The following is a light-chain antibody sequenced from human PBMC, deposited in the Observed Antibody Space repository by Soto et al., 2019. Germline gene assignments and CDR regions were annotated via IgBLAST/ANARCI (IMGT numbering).Light chain of an antibody. CDR1: QTISNS. Sequence: DIQMTQSPSSLSASVGDRVTSTCRASQTISNSLNWYRQKPGQAPDLLIYAASNLQTGVPSRFSGGGSGTDFTLTITSLQPEDFATYFCQQSYSSPHMYSFGQGTKLEIK. CDR3: QQSYSSPHMYS. V-gene: IGKV1-39*01. CDR2: AAS. J-gene: IGKJ2*01.